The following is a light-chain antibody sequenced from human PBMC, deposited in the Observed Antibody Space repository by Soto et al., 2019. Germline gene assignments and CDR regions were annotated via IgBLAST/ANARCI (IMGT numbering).Light chain of an antibody. J-gene: IGLJ1*01. V-gene: IGLV2-14*03. CDR3: SSYTSSSTYA. CDR1: STDIGRYNY. Sequence: QCALTQPVSVSGSPGQSITISCTGTSTDIGRYNYVSWYQQHPGKAPKLMIYDVSNRPSGVSNRFSGSKSGNTASLTISGLQAEDEADYYCSSYTSSSTYAFGTGTKFTVL. CDR2: DVS.